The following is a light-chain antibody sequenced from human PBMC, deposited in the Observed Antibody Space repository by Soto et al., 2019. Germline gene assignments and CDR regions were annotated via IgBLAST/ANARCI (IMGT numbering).Light chain of an antibody. CDR1: QSISSY. V-gene: IGKV1-39*01. Sequence: DIQMTQSPSSLSASVGDRVTITCRASQSISSYLNWYQQKPGKAPNLLIYTASSLESGVPSRFSGSGSGTDFTLTITSLQPEDFATYFCQQSYSRPRTFGQGTKVDIK. CDR2: TAS. CDR3: QQSYSRPRT. J-gene: IGKJ1*01.